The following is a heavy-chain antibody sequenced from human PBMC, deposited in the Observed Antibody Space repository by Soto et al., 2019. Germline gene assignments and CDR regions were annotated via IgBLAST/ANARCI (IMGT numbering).Heavy chain of an antibody. J-gene: IGHJ3*02. V-gene: IGHV1-46*01. D-gene: IGHD2-2*01. CDR3: ARDPPLIVVVPAAPMGAFDI. CDR2: INPSGGST. CDR1: GYTITSDY. Sequence: GASVKGSCKASGYTITSDYMHWVRQAPGQGLEWMGIINPSGGSTSYAQKFQGRVTMTRDTSTSTVYMELSSLRSEDTAVYYCARDPPLIVVVPAAPMGAFDIWGQGTMVTVSS.